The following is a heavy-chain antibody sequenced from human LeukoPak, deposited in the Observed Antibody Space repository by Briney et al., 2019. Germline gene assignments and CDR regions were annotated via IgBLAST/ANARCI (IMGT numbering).Heavy chain of an antibody. CDR2: IYYSGST. D-gene: IGHD1-26*01. Sequence: PSETLSLTCSVSGGSIGGYYWSWLRQPPGKGLEWIGYIYYSGSTNYNPSLKSRVTMSVDTSSNQFSLNLSSVTAADTAVYYCARDSGAYYFDYWGQGTLVTVSS. CDR3: ARDSGAYYFDY. J-gene: IGHJ4*02. CDR1: GGSIGGYY. V-gene: IGHV4-59*01.